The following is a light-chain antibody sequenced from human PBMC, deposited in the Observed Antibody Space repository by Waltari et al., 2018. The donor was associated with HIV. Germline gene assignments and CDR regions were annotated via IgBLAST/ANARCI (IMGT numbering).Light chain of an antibody. J-gene: IGLJ2*01. V-gene: IGLV3-19*01. CDR2: CRN. CDR3: SSRDSRDSLLVV. CDR1: SLRSYY. Sequence: SSELTQDPAVSVALGQTVRMTCQGDSLRSYYATWYQQKPGQVPLLVIYCRNNRLSETPDRFSGSSSENTAALTITGAQAEDEADYYCSSRDSRDSLLVVFGGGTKLTV.